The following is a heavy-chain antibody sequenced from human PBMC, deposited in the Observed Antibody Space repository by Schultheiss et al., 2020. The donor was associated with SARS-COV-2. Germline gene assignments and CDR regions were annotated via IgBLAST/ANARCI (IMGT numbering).Heavy chain of an antibody. D-gene: IGHD6-13*01. J-gene: IGHJ4*02. Sequence: GGSLRLSCAVSGFTFSTHGMHWVRQAPGKGLEWVAFILYDGSNEYYADSVKGRFTISRDNSKNTLYLQMNSLRAEDTAVYYCARDGTGYFDYWGQGTLVTVSS. CDR1: GFTFSTHG. CDR2: ILYDGSNE. V-gene: IGHV3-30*19. CDR3: ARDGTGYFDY.